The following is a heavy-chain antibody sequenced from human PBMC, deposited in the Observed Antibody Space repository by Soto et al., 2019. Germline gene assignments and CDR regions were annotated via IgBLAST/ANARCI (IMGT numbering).Heavy chain of an antibody. Sequence: PSETLSLTCSVSGGSMSEYFWSWIRQSPGKGLEWIGYIYYLGSTDYNPSLKSRVTISVGTSKRQFSLRLTSVTAADTAVYYCARAGPSLGELSLFRWFDPWGQGTLVTVSS. CDR1: GGSMSEYF. CDR3: ARAGPSLGELSLFRWFDP. J-gene: IGHJ5*02. CDR2: IYYLGST. V-gene: IGHV4-59*01. D-gene: IGHD3-16*02.